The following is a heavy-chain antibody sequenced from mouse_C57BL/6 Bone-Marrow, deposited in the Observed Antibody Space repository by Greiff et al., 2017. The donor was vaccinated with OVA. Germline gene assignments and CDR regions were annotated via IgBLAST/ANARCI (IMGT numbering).Heavy chain of an antibody. V-gene: IGHV5-15*01. CDR3: ARFGPGGFAY. CDR1: GFTFSDYG. CDR2: ISNLAYSI. Sequence: EVQLVESGGGLVQPGGSLKLSCAASGFTFSDYGMAWVRQAPRKGPEWVAFISNLAYSIYYADTVTGRFTISRENAKNTLYLEMSSLRSEDTAMYYCARFGPGGFAYWGQGTLVTVSA. J-gene: IGHJ3*01.